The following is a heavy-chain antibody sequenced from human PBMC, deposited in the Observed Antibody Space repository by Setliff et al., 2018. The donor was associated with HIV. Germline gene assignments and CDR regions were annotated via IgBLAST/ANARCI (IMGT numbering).Heavy chain of an antibody. CDR1: GGSFNGFY. D-gene: IGHD2-15*01. J-gene: IGHJ6*03. CDR2: INHSGGT. CDR3: ARGFSGQYSFTGYMDV. Sequence: SETLSLTCAVYGGSFNGFYWTWIRQPQGKGLEWIGEINHSGGTKYNPSLKSRVTISVDPSKKQFSLKVNSVTAADTAVYYCARGFSGQYSFTGYMDVWGKGATVTVSS. V-gene: IGHV4-34*01.